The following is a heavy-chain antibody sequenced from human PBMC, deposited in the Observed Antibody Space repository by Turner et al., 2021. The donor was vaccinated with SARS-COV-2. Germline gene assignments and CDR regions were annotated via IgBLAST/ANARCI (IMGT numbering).Heavy chain of an antibody. CDR1: GFTFSTYA. CDR3: ARSYSGSYYDAFDI. D-gene: IGHD1-26*01. Sequence: QVQLVESGGGVVQPGRSLRLSCADSGFTFSTYAMHWVRQAPGKGLEWVAVISYDGSNKYYADSVKGRFTFSRDNSKNTLYLQMNSLRAEDTAVYYCARSYSGSYYDAFDIWGQGTMVTVSS. J-gene: IGHJ3*02. CDR2: ISYDGSNK. V-gene: IGHV3-30*04.